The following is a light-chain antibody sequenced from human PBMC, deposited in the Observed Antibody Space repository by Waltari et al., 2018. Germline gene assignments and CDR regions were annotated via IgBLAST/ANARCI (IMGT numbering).Light chain of an antibody. V-gene: IGKV3-20*01. Sequence: EIVLTQSPGTLALSPGERATLSCRASPGVGRALAWYQQKPGQAPRLLIYDASSRATGISDKFSGSGSGTDFSLTISRVEPEDFAVYFCQMYVRLPVTFGQGTKVEVK. CDR1: PGVGRA. CDR3: QMYVRLPVT. J-gene: IGKJ1*01. CDR2: DAS.